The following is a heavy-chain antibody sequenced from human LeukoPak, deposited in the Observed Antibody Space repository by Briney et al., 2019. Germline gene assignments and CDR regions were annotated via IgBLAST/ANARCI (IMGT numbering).Heavy chain of an antibody. Sequence: ASVKVSCKASGYTFTGYYMHWVRQAPGQGLEWMGWINPNSGGTNYAQKFQGRVTMTRDTSISTAYMELSRLRSDDTAVYYCARDDESSGYLHYFDYWGQGTLVTVSS. CDR1: GYTFTGYY. CDR3: ARDDESSGYLHYFDY. CDR2: INPNSGGT. J-gene: IGHJ4*02. D-gene: IGHD3-22*01. V-gene: IGHV1-2*02.